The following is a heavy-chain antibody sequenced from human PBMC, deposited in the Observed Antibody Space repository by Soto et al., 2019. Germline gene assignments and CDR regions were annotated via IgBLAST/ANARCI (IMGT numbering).Heavy chain of an antibody. Sequence: VETGGGLIQPGGSLRLSCTASGFAVFNNNVTWVRQAPGKGLEWVARLYTSAKTSYADAVRGRFALSRENSKNSVHLQMDRLRADDTAVYYCARAGWFGNHGLDVWGQGTTVIVSS. CDR3: ARAGWFGNHGLDV. CDR1: GFAVFNNN. CDR2: LYTSAKT. D-gene: IGHD3-10*01. J-gene: IGHJ6*02. V-gene: IGHV3-53*02.